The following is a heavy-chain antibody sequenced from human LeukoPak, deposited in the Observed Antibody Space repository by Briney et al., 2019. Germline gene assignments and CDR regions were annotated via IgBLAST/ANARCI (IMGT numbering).Heavy chain of an antibody. Sequence: ASVKVSCKASGYTFTSYYMHWVRQAPGQGLEWMGIINPSGGSTSYAQKLQGRVTMTTDTFTGTAYMELRSLRSDDTAVYYCARDVQWTYYYDSSGRDDAFDIWGQGTMVTVSS. J-gene: IGHJ3*02. CDR2: INPSGGST. V-gene: IGHV1-46*01. CDR1: GYTFTSYY. CDR3: ARDVQWTYYYDSSGRDDAFDI. D-gene: IGHD3-22*01.